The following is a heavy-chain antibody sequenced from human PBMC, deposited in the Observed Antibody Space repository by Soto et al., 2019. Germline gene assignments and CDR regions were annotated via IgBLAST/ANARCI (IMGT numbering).Heavy chain of an antibody. Sequence: PGGSLRLSCAASGFTFSSHAMSWVRQAPGKGLEWVSDISGSGGSTYYADSVRGRFSVSRDNSKNTLYLQMNSLRAEDTAVYYCAKLARGYSYGYIDYWGQGTLVTVSS. V-gene: IGHV3-23*01. D-gene: IGHD5-18*01. CDR2: ISGSGGST. CDR3: AKLARGYSYGYIDY. J-gene: IGHJ4*02. CDR1: GFTFSSHA.